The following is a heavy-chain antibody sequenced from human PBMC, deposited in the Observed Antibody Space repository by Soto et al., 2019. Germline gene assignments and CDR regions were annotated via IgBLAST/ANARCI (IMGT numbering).Heavy chain of an antibody. CDR2: IYYSGST. J-gene: IGHJ5*01. CDR3: ARSIDS. CDR1: GGSISSYY. Sequence: SETLSLTCTVSGGSISSYYWSWIRQPPGKGLEWIGYIYYSGSTYYNPSLKSRVTISVDTSRNQFSLKLSSVTAADTAVYYCARSIDSWGQGTLVTVSS. V-gene: IGHV4-59*06.